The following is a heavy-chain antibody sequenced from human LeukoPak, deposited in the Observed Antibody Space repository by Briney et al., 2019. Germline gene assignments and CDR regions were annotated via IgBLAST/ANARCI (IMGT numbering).Heavy chain of an antibody. V-gene: IGHV4-59*12. D-gene: IGHD6-13*01. Sequence: SETLSLTCTVSGGSITSYYWSWIRQPPGKGLEWIGYIYYSGSTNYNPSLKSRVTISVDTSKNQFSLKLSSVTAADTAVYYCARDVTAAFDYWGQGTLVTVSS. CDR1: GGSITSYY. CDR3: ARDVTAAFDY. J-gene: IGHJ4*02. CDR2: IYYSGST.